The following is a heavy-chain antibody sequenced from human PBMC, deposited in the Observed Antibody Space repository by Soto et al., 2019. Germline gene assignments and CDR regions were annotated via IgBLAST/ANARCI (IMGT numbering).Heavy chain of an antibody. V-gene: IGHV4-39*01. J-gene: IGHJ5*02. CDR1: GGSISKSSYY. Sequence: LSLTCTVSGGSISKSSYYWVWIRQPPGKGLGWVGSMSYSGSTYYNPSLKSRVAISVDTSKNQLSLQVSSVTAADTAVYYCSRRAPEGFDPWGQGTLVTVSS. CDR3: SRRAPEGFDP. CDR2: MSYSGST.